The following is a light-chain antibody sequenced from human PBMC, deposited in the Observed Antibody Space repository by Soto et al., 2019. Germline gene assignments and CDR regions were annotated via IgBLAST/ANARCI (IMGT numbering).Light chain of an antibody. CDR3: QQSNNWHPLT. CDR1: QSVSRN. V-gene: IGKV3D-15*01. CDR2: GAS. J-gene: IGKJ4*01. Sequence: EIVMTQSPATLSVSPGERATLSCRASQSVSRNLAWYQQKPGQAPRLLIYGASTRATGIQARFSGSGSGTEFTLTISSLQSEDFAVYYCQQSNNWHPLTFGGGTKVEIK.